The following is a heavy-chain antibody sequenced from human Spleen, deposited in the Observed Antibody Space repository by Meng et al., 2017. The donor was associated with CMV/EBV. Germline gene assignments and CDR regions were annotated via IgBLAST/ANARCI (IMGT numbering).Heavy chain of an antibody. CDR1: GFTFSSYG. D-gene: IGHD6-6*01. J-gene: IGHJ1*01. V-gene: IGHV3-33*06. Sequence: GESLKISCAASGFTFSSYGMHWVRQAPGKGLEWVAVIWYDGSNKYYADSVKGRFTISRDNSKNTLYLQMNSLRAEDTAVYYCAKAPSIEARAGIDFWGPGTLVTVSS. CDR3: AKAPSIEARAGIDF. CDR2: IWYDGSNK.